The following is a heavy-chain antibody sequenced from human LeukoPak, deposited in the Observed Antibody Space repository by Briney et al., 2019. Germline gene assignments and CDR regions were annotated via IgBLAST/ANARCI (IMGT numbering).Heavy chain of an antibody. Sequence: PGGSLRLSCAASGFTSSSFGMNWVRQAPGKGLEWVSYISSSGSTIYYADSVKGRFTISRDNSKNTLYLQMNSLRAEDTAVYYCVSETVHYDYVWGSYRTGGAFDIWGQGTMVTVSS. D-gene: IGHD3-16*02. CDR1: GFTSSSFG. CDR3: VSETVHYDYVWGSYRTGGAFDI. J-gene: IGHJ3*02. V-gene: IGHV3-48*01. CDR2: ISSSGSTI.